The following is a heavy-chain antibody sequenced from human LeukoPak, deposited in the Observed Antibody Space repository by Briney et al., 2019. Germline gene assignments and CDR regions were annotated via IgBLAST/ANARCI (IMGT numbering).Heavy chain of an antibody. Sequence: SETLSLTCTVSGGSISSYYWSWIRRPPGKGLEWIGYIYYSGSTNYNPSLKSRVTISVDTSKNQFSLKLSSVTAADTAVYYCARERYSYGYGWYFDLWGRGTLVTVSS. V-gene: IGHV4-59*12. J-gene: IGHJ2*01. CDR1: GGSISSYY. CDR3: ARERYSYGYGWYFDL. D-gene: IGHD5-18*01. CDR2: IYYSGST.